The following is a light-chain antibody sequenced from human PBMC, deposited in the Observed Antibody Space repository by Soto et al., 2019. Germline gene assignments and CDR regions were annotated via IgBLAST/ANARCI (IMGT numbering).Light chain of an antibody. CDR2: GAS. J-gene: IGKJ1*01. Sequence: EIVLTQSPGTLSLSPGERATLSCRARQSVSSSYLVWYQPKAGQAPRLLIYGASSRATGIPDRFSGSGSGADFTLTISRLEPEDFAVYYCQQYDNWWTFGQGTKV. CDR1: QSVSSSY. V-gene: IGKV3-20*01. CDR3: QQYDNWWT.